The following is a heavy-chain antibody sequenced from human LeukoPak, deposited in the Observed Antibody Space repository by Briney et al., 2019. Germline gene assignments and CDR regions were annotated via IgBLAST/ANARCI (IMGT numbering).Heavy chain of an antibody. CDR2: ISAYNGNT. Sequence: ASVKVSFKASGYTFSNYGIIWVRQAPGQGLEWMGWISAYNGNTNYAQKLQGRVTMTTDTSTSTAHMELRSLRSDDTAVYYCARAFFDTYYDIVTGYYYFDYWGQGTLVTVSS. J-gene: IGHJ4*02. CDR1: GYTFSNYG. V-gene: IGHV1-18*01. D-gene: IGHD3-9*01. CDR3: ARAFFDTYYDIVTGYYYFDY.